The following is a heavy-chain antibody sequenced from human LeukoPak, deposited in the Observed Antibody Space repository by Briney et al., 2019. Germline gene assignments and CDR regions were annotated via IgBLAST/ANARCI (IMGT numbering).Heavy chain of an antibody. D-gene: IGHD3-10*01. CDR1: GFTFSNSG. CDR3: ARDRSGSYPNWFDP. Sequence: GRSLRLSCAASGFTFSNSGMHWVRQAPGKGLEWVAVIWYDGTNKYYADSVKGRFTISRDNSKNTMYLQMNSLRAEDTALYYCARDRSGSYPNWFDPWGQGTLVTVSS. CDR2: IWYDGTNK. J-gene: IGHJ5*02. V-gene: IGHV3-33*01.